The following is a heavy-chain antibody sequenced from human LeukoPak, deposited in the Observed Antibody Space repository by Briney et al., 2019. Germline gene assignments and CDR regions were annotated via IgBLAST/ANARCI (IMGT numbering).Heavy chain of an antibody. CDR2: ISSSSSYT. J-gene: IGHJ5*02. V-gene: IGHV3-11*03. CDR3: AGSGSYSPDHGDHWLDP. Sequence: PGGSLRLSCAASGFTFSDYYMSWIRQAPGKGLEWVSYISSSSSYTNYADSVKGRFTISRDNAKNSLYLQMNSLRAEDTAVYYCAGSGSYSPDHGDHWLDPWGQGTLVTVSS. CDR1: GFTFSDYY. D-gene: IGHD3-10*01.